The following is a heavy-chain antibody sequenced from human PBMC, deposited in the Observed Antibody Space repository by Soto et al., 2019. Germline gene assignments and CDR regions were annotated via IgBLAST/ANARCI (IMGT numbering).Heavy chain of an antibody. CDR1: GYSFTNYG. Sequence: QDQLVQSGGEVKKPGASVKVSCKASGYSFTNYGITWVRQAPGQGFEWMGWISAYNGDTNYAQKLQGRVTMTTDAGTSTADLELRSLRSDDTAVYYCARDRGVAPRVAGNTHYYYSTDVWGKGTSVTFSS. CDR3: ARDRGVAPRVAGNTHYYYSTDV. CDR2: ISAYNGDT. D-gene: IGHD6-19*01. V-gene: IGHV1-18*01. J-gene: IGHJ6*03.